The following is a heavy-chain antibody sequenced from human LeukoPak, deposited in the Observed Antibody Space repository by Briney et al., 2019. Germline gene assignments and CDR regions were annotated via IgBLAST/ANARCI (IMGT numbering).Heavy chain of an antibody. J-gene: IGHJ4*02. D-gene: IGHD6-13*01. CDR2: INHSGNS. CDR3: ARFLSSWYDY. V-gene: IGHV4-34*01. Sequence: SETLSLTCAVYGGSFSGHYWTWIRQPPGKGLEWIGEINHSGNSNYNPSLKSRVTLSVDTSKNQFSLKLNSVTAADTAVYYCARFLSSWYDYWGQGTLVTVSS. CDR1: GGSFSGHY.